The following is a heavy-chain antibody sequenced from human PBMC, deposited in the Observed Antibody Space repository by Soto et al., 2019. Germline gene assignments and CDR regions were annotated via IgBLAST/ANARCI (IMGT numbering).Heavy chain of an antibody. CDR2: ISPYSGKT. Sequence: QIQLVQSGTEVRKPGASAKVSCKASGYTFTNNDVCWVRQTPGQGLEGMGWISPYSGKTNYARKFQGRVTMTTDTSTSTAYMEVRSLTSDDTAVYYCAREGLLLLPDYWGQGTLVTVSS. CDR3: AREGLLLLPDY. V-gene: IGHV1-18*01. D-gene: IGHD3-22*01. J-gene: IGHJ4*02. CDR1: GYTFTNND.